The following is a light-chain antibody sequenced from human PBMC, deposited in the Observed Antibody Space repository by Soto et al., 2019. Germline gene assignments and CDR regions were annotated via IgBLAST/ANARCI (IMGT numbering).Light chain of an antibody. Sequence: QSVLTQPPSASGTPGQRVTISCSGSSSNIGSNSVNWYQQVPGTAPKLLIYSNIHRPSGVPDRFSGSKSGTSASLAISGLQSEDEADYYCATWDDSPNAVVFGGGTKVTVL. CDR3: ATWDDSPNAVV. J-gene: IGLJ2*01. CDR2: SNI. V-gene: IGLV1-44*01. CDR1: SSNIGSNS.